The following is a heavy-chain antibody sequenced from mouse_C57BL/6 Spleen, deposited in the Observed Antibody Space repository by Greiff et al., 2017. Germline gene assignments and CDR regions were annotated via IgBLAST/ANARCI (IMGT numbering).Heavy chain of an antibody. CDR3: ARMAYYGSSLWYFDV. J-gene: IGHJ1*03. CDR2: TFYSGIT. V-gene: IGHV3-3*01. Sequence: ESGPSLVRPSQTLSLTCTVTGFSINSDCYWIWIRQFPGNKLEYIGYTFYSGITYYNPSLESRTYITRDTSKNQFSLKLSSVTTEDTATYYCARMAYYGSSLWYFDVWGTGTTVTVSS. D-gene: IGHD1-1*01. CDR1: GFSINSDCY.